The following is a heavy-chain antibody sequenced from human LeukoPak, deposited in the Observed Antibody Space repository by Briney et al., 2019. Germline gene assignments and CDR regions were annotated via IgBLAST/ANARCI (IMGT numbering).Heavy chain of an antibody. CDR1: GFSSYG. Sequence: GGSLRLSCAASGFSSYGMHWVRQAPGKGLEWVAVIWYDESNKYYADSVKGRFTISRDNSKNTLYLQMNSLRAEDTAVYYCARVAAESSYYYGMDVWGQGTTVTVSS. D-gene: IGHD6-13*01. J-gene: IGHJ6*02. CDR3: ARVAAESSYYYGMDV. V-gene: IGHV3-33*01. CDR2: IWYDESNK.